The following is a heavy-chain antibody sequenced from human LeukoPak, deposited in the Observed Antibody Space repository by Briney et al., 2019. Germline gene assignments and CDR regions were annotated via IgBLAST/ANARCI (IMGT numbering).Heavy chain of an antibody. CDR1: GLTFSRYW. CDR2: IKHDGSEK. D-gene: IGHD1-26*01. Sequence: GGSLRLSCAASGLTFSRYWMSWVRQAPGKGLEWVANIKHDGSEKNYVDSVKDRFTISRDNAKNSLYLQINSLRAEDTAVYYCAGAVGATISVFDYWGQGTLVTVSS. V-gene: IGHV3-7*01. CDR3: AGAVGATISVFDY. J-gene: IGHJ4*02.